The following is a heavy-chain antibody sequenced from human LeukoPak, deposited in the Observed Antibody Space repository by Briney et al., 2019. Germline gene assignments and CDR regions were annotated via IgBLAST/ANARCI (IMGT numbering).Heavy chain of an antibody. CDR1: GYTFTSYG. CDR3: ARDQGEYQLLYYFDY. CDR2: ISGYNGDT. J-gene: IGHJ4*02. Sequence: ASVKVSCKASGYTFTSYGISWVRQAPGQGLEWMGWISGYNGDTNYAQVLQGRVTMTTDTSTNTGYMELRSLRSDDTAMYYCARDQGEYQLLYYFDYWGQGTLVTVSS. V-gene: IGHV1-18*01. D-gene: IGHD2-2*01.